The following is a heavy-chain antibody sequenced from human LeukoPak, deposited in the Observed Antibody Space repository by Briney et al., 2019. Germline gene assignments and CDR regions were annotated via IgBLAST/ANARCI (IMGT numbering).Heavy chain of an antibody. CDR2: IIPIFGKA. Sequence: SVKVSCKASGGTFSSYAISWVRQAPGQGLEWMGGIIPIFGKANYAQKFQGRVTITADKSTSTAYMELRSLRSEDTAVYYCARAGYSSGQTRAFDIWGQGTMVTVSS. V-gene: IGHV1-69*06. CDR3: ARAGYSSGQTRAFDI. D-gene: IGHD6-19*01. CDR1: GGTFSSYA. J-gene: IGHJ3*02.